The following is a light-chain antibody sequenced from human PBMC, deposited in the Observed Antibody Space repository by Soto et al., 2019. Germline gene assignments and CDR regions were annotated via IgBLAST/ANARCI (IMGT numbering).Light chain of an antibody. V-gene: IGKV1-5*03. Sequence: DIQMTQSPSTLSASVGARVTITCRASQSISNSLAWYQQKPGKAPKLLIYEASSLESGVPSRFSGSGSGTDFTLTITSLQPDDVATYYCQQYLFSWTFGQGTKVEIK. CDR1: QSISNS. CDR3: QQYLFSWT. CDR2: EAS. J-gene: IGKJ1*01.